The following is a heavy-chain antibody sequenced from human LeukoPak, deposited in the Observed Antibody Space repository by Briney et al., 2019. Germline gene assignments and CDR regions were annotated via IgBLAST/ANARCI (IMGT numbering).Heavy chain of an antibody. CDR3: ARGGGSYRYYFDY. CDR1: GGSFSGYY. J-gene: IGHJ4*02. Sequence: KPSETLSLTCAVYGGSFSGYYWSWIRQPPGKGLEWIGEINHSGSTNYNPSLKSRVTISVDTSKNQFSLKLSSVTAADTAVYYCARGGGSYRYYFDYWGQGTLVTVSS. CDR2: INHSGST. D-gene: IGHD1-26*01. V-gene: IGHV4-34*01.